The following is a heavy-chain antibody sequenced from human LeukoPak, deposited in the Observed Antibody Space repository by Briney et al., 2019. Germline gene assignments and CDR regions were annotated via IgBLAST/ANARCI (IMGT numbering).Heavy chain of an antibody. CDR3: ARDLRAGSYAFD. J-gene: IGHJ4*02. Sequence: GGSLRLSCAASGFTFDDYGMSWVRQAPGKGLEWVSGINWNGGSTGYAHSVKGRFTISRDNAKNSVYLQMNSLRAEDTAIYYCARDLRAGSYAFDWGQGTLVTVSS. D-gene: IGHD5-18*01. V-gene: IGHV3-20*04. CDR2: INWNGGST. CDR1: GFTFDDYG.